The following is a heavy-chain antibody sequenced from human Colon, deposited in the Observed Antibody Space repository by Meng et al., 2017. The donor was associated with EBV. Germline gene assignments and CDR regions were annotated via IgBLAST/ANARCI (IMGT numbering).Heavy chain of an antibody. V-gene: IGHV4-39*07. Sequence: QESGPVIVKRSETLSLTCTISAGSITIVSSYWGSVRQPPGKGLEWIGSIYYRGRTNYNPSLKSRISMSVDMSKNQFSLKVNSVTAEETAIYYCVISSHNWGQGTLVTVSS. CDR1: AGSITIVSSY. J-gene: IGHJ4*02. D-gene: IGHD3-3*02. CDR3: VISSHN. CDR2: IYYRGRT.